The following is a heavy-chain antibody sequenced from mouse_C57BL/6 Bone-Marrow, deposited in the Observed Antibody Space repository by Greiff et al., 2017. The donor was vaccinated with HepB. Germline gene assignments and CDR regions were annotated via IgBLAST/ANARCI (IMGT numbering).Heavy chain of an antibody. CDR1: GSAFPNYL. J-gene: IGHJ2*01. CDR2: INPGSGCT. Sequence: VQLQQSGAELVRPGTSVKVSCKASGSAFPNYLIEWVKQRPGQGLEWIGVINPGSGCTNYNEKFKGKATLTADKSSSTAYMQLSSLTAEDSAVYFCARSDDFYDGYGDYFDYWGQGTTLTVSS. CDR3: ARSDDFYDGYGDYFDY. D-gene: IGHD2-3*01. V-gene: IGHV1-54*01.